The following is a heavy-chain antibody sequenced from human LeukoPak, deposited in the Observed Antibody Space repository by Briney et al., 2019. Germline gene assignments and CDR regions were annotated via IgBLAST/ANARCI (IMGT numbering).Heavy chain of an antibody. D-gene: IGHD4-17*01. CDR1: GFTVSSNY. J-gene: IGHJ4*02. CDR3: ARLTVTYYFDY. CDR2: IYSGGTT. V-gene: IGHV3-53*01. Sequence: PGGSLRLSCAASGFTVSSNYMSGVRQAPGKGLEWVSVIYSGGTTYYADSVKGRFTISRDNSKNTLYLQMSSLRAEDTAVYYCARLTVTYYFDYWGQGTLVTVSS.